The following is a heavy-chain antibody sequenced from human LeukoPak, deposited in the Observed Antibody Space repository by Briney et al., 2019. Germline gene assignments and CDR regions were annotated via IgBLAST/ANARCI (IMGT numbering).Heavy chain of an antibody. CDR1: GFIFDNYD. CDR3: AREGRRSVDAFDI. D-gene: IGHD6-25*01. CDR2: INWNGLST. Sequence: PGGSLRLSCVDSGFIFDNYDMNWVRQVPGKGLEWVSGINWNGLSTRYGDSVKGRFITSRDSAKNCLYLQMNSLRPENTALYNCAREGRRSVDAFDIWGQGTMVTVSS. V-gene: IGHV3-20*01. J-gene: IGHJ3*02.